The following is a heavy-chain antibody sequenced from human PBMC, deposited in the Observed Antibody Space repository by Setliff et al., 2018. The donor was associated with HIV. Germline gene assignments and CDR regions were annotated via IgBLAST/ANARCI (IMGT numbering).Heavy chain of an antibody. Sequence: ASVKVSCKASGYTFTSYGISWVRQAPGQGLEWMGWISAYNGHTNYAQKFRGRVTMTRDTSISTVYLDLTRLTSDDTAIYYCVRVAVTGRGLAYWGQGTRVTVSS. V-gene: IGHV1-18*01. CDR3: VRVAVTGRGLAY. CDR1: GYTFTSYG. CDR2: ISAYNGHT. D-gene: IGHD6-19*01. J-gene: IGHJ4*02.